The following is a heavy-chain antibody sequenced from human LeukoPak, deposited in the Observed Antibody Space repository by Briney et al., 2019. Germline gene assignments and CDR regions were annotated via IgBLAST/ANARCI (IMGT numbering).Heavy chain of an antibody. V-gene: IGHV4-59*08. J-gene: IGHJ4*02. D-gene: IGHD3-9*01. CDR2: IYYSGST. Sequence: SETLSLTCTVSGGSISSYYWSWIRQPPGKGLEWIGYIYYSGSTNYNPSLKSRVTLSVDTSKNQFSLKLSSVTAADTAVYYCARRGYDILTGYYYFDYWGQGTLVTVSS. CDR1: GGSISSYY. CDR3: ARRGYDILTGYYYFDY.